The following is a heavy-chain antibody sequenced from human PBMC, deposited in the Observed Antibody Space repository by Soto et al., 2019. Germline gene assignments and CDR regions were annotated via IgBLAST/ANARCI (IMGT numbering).Heavy chain of an antibody. J-gene: IGHJ4*01. Sequence: QVQLVQSGAEVKKPGSSVNVSCKASGGTFSNHLISWVRQDPGQGLEWMGTIIPLFGILNYAQKLQGRVTISADKSTSTAYMELSSLRSDDTAVYYCASGSLYGSGSYPVDYWGQGTLVTVSS. D-gene: IGHD3-10*01. V-gene: IGHV1-69*02. CDR2: IIPLFGIL. CDR1: GGTFSNHL. CDR3: ASGSLYGSGSYPVDY.